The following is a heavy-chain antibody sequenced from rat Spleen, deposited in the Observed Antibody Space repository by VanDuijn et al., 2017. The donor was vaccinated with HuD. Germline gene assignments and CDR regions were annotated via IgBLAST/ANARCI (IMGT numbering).Heavy chain of an antibody. J-gene: IGHJ2*01. V-gene: IGHV6-6*01. CDR3: ASYD. Sequence: EVQVLESGGGLVQPGNSLKLSCATSGFTFSTAWMYWYRQFPENRLEWVALIKAKSNNYATDYTEFVKGRFTTSRDYSKSSIYLQMNNLKEENNAIYYCASYDWGQGVMVTVSS. D-gene: IGHD1-7*01. CDR1: GFTFSTAW. CDR2: IKAKSNNYAT.